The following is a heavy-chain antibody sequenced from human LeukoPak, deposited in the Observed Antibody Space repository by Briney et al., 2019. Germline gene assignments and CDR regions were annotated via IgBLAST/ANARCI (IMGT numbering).Heavy chain of an antibody. V-gene: IGHV4-38-2*01. CDR3: ARLGSGYSYFDY. Sequence: SETLSLTCAVSAFSINSGYYWGCIRPPPGKGLEWIGTVYHSGSTYYNPSLKSRVTMSVDTSKNQFSLKVYSVTAADTAVYYCARLGSGYSYFDYWGQGTLVTVSS. J-gene: IGHJ4*02. CDR2: VYHSGST. CDR1: AFSINSGYY. D-gene: IGHD3-22*01.